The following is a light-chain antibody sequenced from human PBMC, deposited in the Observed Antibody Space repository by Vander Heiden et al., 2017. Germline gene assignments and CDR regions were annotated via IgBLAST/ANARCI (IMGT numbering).Light chain of an antibody. CDR1: QSIGSN. V-gene: IGKV6D-21*02. CDR2: YAS. CDR3: QQSCSLAWT. Sequence: EIVLTQSPDFQSVTPKEKITITCRASQSIGSNLHWYQQKSEQSPKLLVKYASQSISGVPSTFSGSGSGTDFPLSINGLVEEDAAAYYCQQSCSLAWTFGQGTKVEI. J-gene: IGKJ1*01.